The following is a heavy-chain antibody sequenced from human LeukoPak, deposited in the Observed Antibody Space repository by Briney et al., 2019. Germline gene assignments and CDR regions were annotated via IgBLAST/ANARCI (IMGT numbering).Heavy chain of an antibody. D-gene: IGHD5-18*01. CDR3: ARLPSKWIQLSDL. V-gene: IGHV5-51*01. CDR1: GYSFTTHW. Sequence: GESLQSSCKASGYSFTTHWIGWVRQMPGKGLEWMGIIYPGDSDTRYSPSFQGQVTISADKSITTAYLQWSSLKASDTAMYYCARLPSKWIQLSDLWGQGTLVSVSS. CDR2: IYPGDSDT. J-gene: IGHJ4*02.